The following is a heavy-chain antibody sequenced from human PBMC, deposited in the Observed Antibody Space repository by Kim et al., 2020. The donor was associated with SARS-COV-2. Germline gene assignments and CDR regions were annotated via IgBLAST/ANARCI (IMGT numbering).Heavy chain of an antibody. CDR1: GGSISSYY. V-gene: IGHV4-59*01. Sequence: SETLSLTCTVSGGSISSYYWSWIRQPPGKGLEWIGYIYYSGSTNYNPSLKSRVTISVDTSKNQFSLKLSSVTAADTAVYYCARDLVYSYWGQGTLVTVSS. D-gene: IGHD2-8*01. J-gene: IGHJ4*02. CDR3: ARDLVYSY. CDR2: IYYSGST.